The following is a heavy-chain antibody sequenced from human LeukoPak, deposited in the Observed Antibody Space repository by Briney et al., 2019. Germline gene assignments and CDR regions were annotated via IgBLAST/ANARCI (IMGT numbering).Heavy chain of an antibody. Sequence: SETLSPTCAVYGGSFSSYYWSWIRQPPGKGLEWIGEINHSGSTNYNPSLKSRVTISVDTSKNQFSLKLSSVTAADTAVYYCARGSGYCTNGVCSLYYFDYWGQGTLVTVSS. CDR1: GGSFSSYY. D-gene: IGHD2-8*01. CDR2: INHSGST. J-gene: IGHJ4*02. CDR3: ARGSGYCTNGVCSLYYFDY. V-gene: IGHV4-34*01.